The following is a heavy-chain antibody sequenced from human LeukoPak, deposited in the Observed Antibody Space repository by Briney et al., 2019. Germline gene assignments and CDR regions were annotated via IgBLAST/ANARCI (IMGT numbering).Heavy chain of an antibody. CDR2: INPNSGST. Sequence: ASVKVSCKTSGYTFTGSYVHWVRQAPGQGLEWMGYINPNSGSTNYAQSFRGRVTMTRGTSITTAYLVLSGLTSDDTALYFCTREPVYSGGWGALDYWGQGTLVTVSS. CDR3: TREPVYSGGWGALDY. J-gene: IGHJ4*02. V-gene: IGHV1-2*02. D-gene: IGHD6-19*01. CDR1: GYTFTGSY.